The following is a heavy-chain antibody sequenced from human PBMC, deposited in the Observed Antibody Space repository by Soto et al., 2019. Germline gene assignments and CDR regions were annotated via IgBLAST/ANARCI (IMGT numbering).Heavy chain of an antibody. CDR2: ITSGGGGA. CDR1: EVTFASYD. V-gene: IGHV3-23*01. J-gene: IGHJ3*01. CDR3: VKEGRDWNSRGSFDL. Sequence: SLRLSCVASEVTFASYDMDWVRQAPGKGLEWVSLITSGGGGANYADSVKGRFTISRDNSKNTLYLQMNSLRAEDRAIYHRVKEGRDWNSRGSFDLWGRGTMVTVSS. D-gene: IGHD1-1*01.